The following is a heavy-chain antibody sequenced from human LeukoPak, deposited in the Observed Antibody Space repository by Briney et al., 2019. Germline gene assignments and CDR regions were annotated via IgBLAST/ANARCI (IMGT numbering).Heavy chain of an antibody. J-gene: IGHJ4*02. D-gene: IGHD6-13*01. V-gene: IGHV3-21*01. CDR1: GFTFSSYS. Sequence: PGGSLRLSCAASGFTFSSYSMNWVRQAPGKGLEWVSSISSSSSYIYYADSVKGRFTISRDNAKNSLYLQMNSLRAEDTAVYYCARHLTAAATTGAGYWGQGTLVTVSS. CDR2: ISSSSSYI. CDR3: ARHLTAAATTGAGY.